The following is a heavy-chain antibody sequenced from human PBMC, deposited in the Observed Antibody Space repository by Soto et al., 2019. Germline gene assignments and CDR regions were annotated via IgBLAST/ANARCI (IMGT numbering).Heavy chain of an antibody. V-gene: IGHV3-11*01. D-gene: IGHD1-26*01. Sequence: QVPLVESGGGLVKPGGSLRLSCTVSGFAVRHNYLTWIRQAPGKGLEWLSYISTSGSPAYYADSVKGRFTISTDNAKKSLYLQMDSLRAEDTGVYYCATGGIYYDAWGQGTLVTVSS. CDR1: GFAVRHNY. CDR2: ISTSGSPA. CDR3: ATGGIYYDA. J-gene: IGHJ5*02.